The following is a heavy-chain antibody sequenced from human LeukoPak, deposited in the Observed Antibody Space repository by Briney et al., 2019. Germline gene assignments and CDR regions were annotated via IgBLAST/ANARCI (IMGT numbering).Heavy chain of an antibody. V-gene: IGHV5-10-1*01. CDR3: ASTAGGVTGDHYYSVMYV. CDR2: IIPSDSHT. Sequence: GESSKISCKGSEYSFTSQWINWVRHMPGKGLEWMGRIIPSDSHTDYSPSFQGHVSFSADKSISTAYVQWSSLMASDTAMYYCASTAGGVTGDHYYSVMYVWGQGTTVTVSS. CDR1: EYSFTSQW. J-gene: IGHJ6*02. D-gene: IGHD2-21*02.